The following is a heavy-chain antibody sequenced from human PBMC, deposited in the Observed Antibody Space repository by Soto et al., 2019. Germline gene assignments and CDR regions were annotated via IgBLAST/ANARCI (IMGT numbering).Heavy chain of an antibody. J-gene: IGHJ6*02. CDR1: GGTFSSYA. V-gene: IGHV1-69*13. D-gene: IGHD2-8*01. CDR2: IIPIFGTA. CDR3: ARDQGVSYCTNGVCYSRPYGMDV. Sequence: SVKVSCKASGGTFSSYAISWVRQAPGQGLEWMGGIIPIFGTANYAQKFQGRVTITADESTSTAYMELSSLRSEDTAVYYCARDQGVSYCTNGVCYSRPYGMDVWGQGTTVTVSS.